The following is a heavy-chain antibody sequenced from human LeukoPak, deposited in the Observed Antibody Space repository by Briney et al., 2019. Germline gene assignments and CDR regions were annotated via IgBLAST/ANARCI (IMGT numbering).Heavy chain of an antibody. D-gene: IGHD6-13*01. J-gene: IGHJ4*02. Sequence: PSQTLSLTCAVSGGSISSGGYSWSWIRQPPGKGLEWIGSLYYSGGTYYNPSLKSRVTISVDTSKNQFSLKLSSVTAADTAVYSCARLVPYSSNWYFDYWGQGTLVTVSS. CDR3: ARLVPYSSNWYFDY. CDR2: LYYSGGT. V-gene: IGHV4-30-2*03. CDR1: GGSISSGGYS.